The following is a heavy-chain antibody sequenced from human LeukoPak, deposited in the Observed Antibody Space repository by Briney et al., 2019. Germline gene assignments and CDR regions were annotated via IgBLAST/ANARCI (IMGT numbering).Heavy chain of an antibody. V-gene: IGHV4-31*03. D-gene: IGHD3-22*01. CDR1: GGSISSGSHY. CDR2: IYYGGST. J-gene: IGHJ4*02. Sequence: PSRTLSLTCTVSGGSISSGSHYWSWIRQHPGKGLEWIGYIYYGGSTFYNPSLKSRVTMSVDTSKNQFSLKLSSVTAADTAMYYCARVPHYYESSGYYYDYWGQGTLVTVSS. CDR3: ARVPHYYESSGYYYDY.